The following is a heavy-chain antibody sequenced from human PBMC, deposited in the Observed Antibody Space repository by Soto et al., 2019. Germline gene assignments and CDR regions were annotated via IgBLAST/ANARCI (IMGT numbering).Heavy chain of an antibody. CDR2: IIPILGIA. CDR3: AREYGSGSSPDY. V-gene: IGHV1-69*08. CDR1: GGTFSSYT. D-gene: IGHD3-10*01. J-gene: IGHJ4*02. Sequence: QVQLVQSGAEVKKPGSSVKVSCKASGGTFSSYTISWVRQASGQGLEWMGRIIPILGIANYAQKFQGRVTITADKSTSTAYMELSSLRSEDTAVYYCAREYGSGSSPDYWGQGTLVTVSS.